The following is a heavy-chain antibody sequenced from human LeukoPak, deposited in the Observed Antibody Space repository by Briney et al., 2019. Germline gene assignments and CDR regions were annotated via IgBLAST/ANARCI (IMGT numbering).Heavy chain of an antibody. CDR2: IYYSGST. CDR1: GGSISSYY. CDR3: ARAYSSSWYFQYFDY. V-gene: IGHV4-59*01. J-gene: IGHJ4*02. D-gene: IGHD6-13*01. Sequence: SETLSLTCTVSGGSISSYYWSWIRQPPGKGLEWIGYIYYSGSTNYNPSLKSRVTISVDTSKNQFSLKLSSVTAADTTVYYCARAYSSSWYFQYFDYWGQGTLVTVSS.